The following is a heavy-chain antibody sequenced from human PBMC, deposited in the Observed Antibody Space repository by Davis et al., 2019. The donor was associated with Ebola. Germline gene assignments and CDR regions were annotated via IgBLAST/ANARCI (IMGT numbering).Heavy chain of an antibody. V-gene: IGHV1-8*01. D-gene: IGHD3-3*01. CDR2: MNPNSGNT. Sequence: ASVKVSCKASGYTFTSYDINWVRQATGQGLEWMGWMNPNSGNTGYAQKFQGRVTMTRNTSISTAYMELSSLRSEDTAVYYCASQYYDFWSGYPPRPLYYGMDVWGQGTTVTVSS. CDR1: GYTFTSYD. CDR3: ASQYYDFWSGYPPRPLYYGMDV. J-gene: IGHJ6*02.